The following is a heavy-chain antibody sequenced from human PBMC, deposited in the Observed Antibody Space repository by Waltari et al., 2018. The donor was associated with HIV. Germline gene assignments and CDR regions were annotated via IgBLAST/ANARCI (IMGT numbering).Heavy chain of an antibody. CDR1: GVSMTSYY. Sequence: QVQLQESGPGLVKHSETLSLTCSVSGVSMTSYYWIWIRQPAEKGLEWIGLIFISGSTNFNPSLRSRVTMSVDRSKNQFSLNLRSVTAADTAMYYCARESGWAFDYWGQGTLVTVSS. D-gene: IGHD3-16*01. CDR2: IFISGST. V-gene: IGHV4-4*07. CDR3: ARESGWAFDY. J-gene: IGHJ4*02.